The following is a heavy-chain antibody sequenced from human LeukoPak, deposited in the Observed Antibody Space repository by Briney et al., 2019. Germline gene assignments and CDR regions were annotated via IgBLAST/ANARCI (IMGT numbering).Heavy chain of an antibody. V-gene: IGHV4-34*01. CDR3: ARIVVVPAASGQYYYYGMDV. D-gene: IGHD2-2*01. CDR2: INHSGST. Sequence: SETLSLTCAVYGGSFSGYYWSWIRQPPGKGLEWIGEINHSGSTNYNPFLKSRVTISVDTSKNQFSLKLSSVTAADTAVYYCARIVVVPAASGQYYYYGMDVWGQGTTVTVSS. J-gene: IGHJ6*02. CDR1: GGSFSGYY.